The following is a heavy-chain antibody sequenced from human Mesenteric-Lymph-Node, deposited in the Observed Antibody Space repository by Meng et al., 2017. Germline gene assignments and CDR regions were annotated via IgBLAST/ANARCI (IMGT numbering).Heavy chain of an antibody. CDR2: INHSGIT. Sequence: VKVTQWGAGVLKPSGSLSLICTVWGGSFSGYYCRWIRQPPGKGLEWIGEINHSGITNYSPSLKSRVTISVDTSNNQFSLKLSSVTAADTAVYYCARVGWRQWSFDLWGRGTLVTVSS. J-gene: IGHJ2*01. CDR1: GGSFSGYY. D-gene: IGHD5-18*01. V-gene: IGHV4-34*01. CDR3: ARVGWRQWSFDL.